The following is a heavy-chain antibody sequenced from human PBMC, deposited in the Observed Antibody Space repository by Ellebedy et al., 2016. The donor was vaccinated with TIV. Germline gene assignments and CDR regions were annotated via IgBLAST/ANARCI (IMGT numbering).Heavy chain of an antibody. CDR3: TTARQQLVNYYYYGMDV. Sequence: PGGSLRLSCAASGITFSNAWMIWVRQAPGKGLEWVGRIKSKTDGGTTDYAAPVKGRFTVSKDDSKNTLYLQMNSLKTEDTAVYYCTTARQQLVNYYYYGMDVWGQGTTVTVSS. J-gene: IGHJ6*02. V-gene: IGHV3-15*07. D-gene: IGHD6-13*01. CDR1: GITFSNAW. CDR2: IKSKTDGGTT.